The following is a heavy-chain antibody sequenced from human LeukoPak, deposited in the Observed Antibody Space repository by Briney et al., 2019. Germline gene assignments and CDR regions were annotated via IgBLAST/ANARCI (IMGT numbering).Heavy chain of an antibody. D-gene: IGHD5-24*01. CDR3: ARGVATIDY. Sequence: GGSLRLSCVRSGFTFSIYEMTWVRQAPGKGLEWVSYISSSGSTIYYADSVKGRFTVSRDNARNSLYLQMNSLRAEDTAVYYCARGVATIDYWGQGTLVTVSS. V-gene: IGHV3-48*03. CDR2: ISSSGSTI. J-gene: IGHJ4*02. CDR1: GFTFSIYE.